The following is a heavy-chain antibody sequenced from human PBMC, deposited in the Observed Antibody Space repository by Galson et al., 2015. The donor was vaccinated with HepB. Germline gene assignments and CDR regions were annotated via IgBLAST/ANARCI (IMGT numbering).Heavy chain of an antibody. D-gene: IGHD3-3*02. Sequence: PALVKPTKTLTLTCTFSGFSLITSGVSVGWIRQPPGKAPEWLALIYWNDDKRYSPFLNDRLTITKDSSKTQVVLTMTNMDPVDTATYFCVRNYDHFWSGYYPRLFFDFWGRGTLVTVSS. J-gene: IGHJ4*02. CDR3: VRNYDHFWSGYYPRLFFDF. CDR1: GFSLITSGVS. CDR2: IYWNDDK. V-gene: IGHV2-5*01.